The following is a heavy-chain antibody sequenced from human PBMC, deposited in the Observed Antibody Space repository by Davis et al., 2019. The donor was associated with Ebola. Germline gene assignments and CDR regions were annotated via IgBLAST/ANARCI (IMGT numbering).Heavy chain of an antibody. V-gene: IGHV5-51*01. J-gene: IGHJ4*02. CDR1: GYIFTNYW. Sequence: GESLKISCKGSGYIFTNYWIGWVRQMPGKGLEWMGIIYPGDSDTRYSPSFQGQVTISADKSITTAYLQWRSLKASDTAMYYCVRMGYYYDTSGSRRSPYFDDWGQGTLVTVSS. D-gene: IGHD3-22*01. CDR3: VRMGYYYDTSGSRRSPYFDD. CDR2: IYPGDSDT.